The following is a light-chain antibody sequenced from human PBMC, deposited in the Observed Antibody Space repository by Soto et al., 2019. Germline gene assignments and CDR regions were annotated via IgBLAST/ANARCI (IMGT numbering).Light chain of an antibody. V-gene: IGKV1-27*01. CDR2: AAS. Sequence: DIQMTQSPSSLSASVGDRVTLTCRASQGISNYLAWYQQKPGKVPKLLIYAASSLRSGVSSRFSGSGSGTDFTLTISSLQPEDVATYYCQKYNSAPLFTFGPGTKVDIK. CDR1: QGISNY. J-gene: IGKJ3*01. CDR3: QKYNSAPLFT.